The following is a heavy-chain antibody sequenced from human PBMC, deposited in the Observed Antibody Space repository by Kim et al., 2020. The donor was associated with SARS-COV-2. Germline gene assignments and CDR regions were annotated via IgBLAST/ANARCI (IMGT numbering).Heavy chain of an antibody. D-gene: IGHD6-19*01. CDR1: GFTFSSYR. J-gene: IGHJ4*02. V-gene: IGHV3-30-3*01. CDR3: ARIAVTGTGGPFGY. CDR2: ISEDGSDK. Sequence: GGSLRLSCVASGFTFSSYRMHWVRQAPGKGLEWVAAISEDGSDKYYPDSVKGRFTISRDNSKNTLDLQMNGLRAEDTAVFYCARIAVTGTGGPFGYWGQGALVTVPS.